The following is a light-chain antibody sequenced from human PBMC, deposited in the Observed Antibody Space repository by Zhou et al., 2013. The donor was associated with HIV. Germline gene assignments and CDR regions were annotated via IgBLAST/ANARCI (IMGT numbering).Light chain of an antibody. Sequence: DIQMTQSPSSLSASVGDRVTITCRASQGIGYSLAWYQQQPGRVPKLLIYTASILQSGVPSRFSGVGSGTDFTLTISSLQPEDVGTYYCQQCNSYPYTFGQGTKLEIK. CDR3: QQCNSYPYT. J-gene: IGKJ2*01. CDR1: QGIGYS. V-gene: IGKV1-27*01. CDR2: TAS.